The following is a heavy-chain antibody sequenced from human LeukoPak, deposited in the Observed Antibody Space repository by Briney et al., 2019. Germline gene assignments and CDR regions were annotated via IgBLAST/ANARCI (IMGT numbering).Heavy chain of an antibody. CDR3: ARDHVTYYYGSGSSPFY. D-gene: IGHD3-10*01. CDR1: GFTFSSYA. J-gene: IGHJ4*02. V-gene: IGHV3-23*01. Sequence: GGSLRLSCAASGFTFSSYAMSWVRQAPGKGLEWVSAISGSGGSTYYADSVKGRFTISRDNSKNTLYLQMNSLRAEDTAVYYCARDHVTYYYGSGSSPFYWGQGTLVTVSS. CDR2: ISGSGGST.